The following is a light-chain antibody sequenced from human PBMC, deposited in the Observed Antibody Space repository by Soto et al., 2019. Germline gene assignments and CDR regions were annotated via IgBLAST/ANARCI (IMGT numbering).Light chain of an antibody. CDR3: CSNAGSATFV. CDR1: SSDVGSFNL. CDR2: EDS. V-gene: IGLV2-23*02. J-gene: IGLJ2*01. Sequence: QSALTQPASVSGSPGQSITISCTGTSSDVGSFNLVSWYQQHPGKAPKLMIFEDSKRPSGVSNRFSGSKSGNAASLTISGLQAEDEADYYSCSNAGSATFVFGGGTKLTVL.